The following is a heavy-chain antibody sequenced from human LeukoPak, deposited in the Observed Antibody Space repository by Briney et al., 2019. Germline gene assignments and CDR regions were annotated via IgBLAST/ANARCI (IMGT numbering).Heavy chain of an antibody. V-gene: IGHV3-30*18. Sequence: GWSLRLSCAASGFTFSNHGMHWVRQAPGKGLEWVTVISYDGNNKDSADSVKGRFTISRDNSRTTVFLQVDSLRTEDTAVYYCAKDGSSYYYYGMDVWGQGTTVTVSS. CDR2: ISYDGNNK. CDR1: GFTFSNHG. J-gene: IGHJ6*02. CDR3: AKDGSSYYYYGMDV.